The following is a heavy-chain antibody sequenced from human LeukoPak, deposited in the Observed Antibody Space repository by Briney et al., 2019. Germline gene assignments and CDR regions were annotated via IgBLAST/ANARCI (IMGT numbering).Heavy chain of an antibody. J-gene: IGHJ5*02. V-gene: IGHV4-34*01. Sequence: SETLSLTCAVYGGSFSGYYWSWIRQPPGKGLEWIGEINHSGSTNYNPSLKSRVTISVDTSKNQFSLKLSSVTAADTAVYYCARGGQQWLVRGNWFDPWGQGTLVIVSS. D-gene: IGHD6-19*01. CDR1: GGSFSGYY. CDR3: ARGGQQWLVRGNWFDP. CDR2: INHSGST.